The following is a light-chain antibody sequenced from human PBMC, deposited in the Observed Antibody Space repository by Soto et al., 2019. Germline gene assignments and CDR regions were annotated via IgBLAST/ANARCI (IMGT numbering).Light chain of an antibody. CDR1: SSDVGGYNY. V-gene: IGLV2-14*01. J-gene: IGLJ2*01. CDR2: DVS. Sequence: QSVLTQTASVSGSPGQSITISCTGTSSDVGGYNYVSWYQQHPGIAPKLIIYDVSNRPSGVSNRFSGSKSGNTASLTISGLKAEDEADYYCSSYTSSSVIFGGGTKLTVL. CDR3: SSYTSSSVI.